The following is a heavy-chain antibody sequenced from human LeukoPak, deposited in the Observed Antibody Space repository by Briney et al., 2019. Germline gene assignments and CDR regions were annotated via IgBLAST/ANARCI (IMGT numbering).Heavy chain of an antibody. Sequence: GGSLRLSCAASGFTVSSNHMSWVRQAPGKGLEWVSVIYSGGSTDYADSVKGRFTISRDNSKNTVYLQMNSLRAEDTAVYHCARGPAGYNWGQGTLVTVSS. J-gene: IGHJ4*02. CDR2: IYSGGST. D-gene: IGHD1-1*01. CDR1: GFTVSSNH. V-gene: IGHV3-53*01. CDR3: ARGPAGYN.